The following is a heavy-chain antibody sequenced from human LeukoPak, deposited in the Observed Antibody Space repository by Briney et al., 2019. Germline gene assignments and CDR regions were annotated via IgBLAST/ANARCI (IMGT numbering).Heavy chain of an antibody. CDR3: ARDLCGVTAAGKL. V-gene: IGHV4-59*12. CDR2: IYYSGST. Sequence: SETLTLTCTASGGSISSYDLRCVRQPPGKGLEWIGYIYYSGSTYYNPSLKSRVTISVDTSKNQFSLKLSSVTAADTAVYYCARDLCGVTAAGKLWAQGTVVTVSS. D-gene: IGHD6-13*01. CDR1: GGSISSYD. J-gene: IGHJ4*02.